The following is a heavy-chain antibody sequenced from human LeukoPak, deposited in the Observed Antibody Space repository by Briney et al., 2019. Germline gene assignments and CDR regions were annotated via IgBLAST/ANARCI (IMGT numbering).Heavy chain of an antibody. D-gene: IGHD1-26*01. CDR2: ISSSSNYI. Sequence: GGSLRLSCAASGFTFSGYSMNWVRQAPGKGLEWVSSISSSSNYINYADSVKGRFTIFRDNAKNSLYLQMNSLRAEDSAVYYCARASGSYSISDLQHWGQGTLVTVSS. V-gene: IGHV3-21*06. CDR3: ARASGSYSISDLQH. CDR1: GFTFSGYS. J-gene: IGHJ1*01.